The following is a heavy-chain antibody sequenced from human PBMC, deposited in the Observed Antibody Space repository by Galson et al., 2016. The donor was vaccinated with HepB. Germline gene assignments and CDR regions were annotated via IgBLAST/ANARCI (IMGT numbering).Heavy chain of an antibody. CDR3: ARAWTSRPSTRQIDHFDY. CDR2: TYYRSKWYN. CDR1: GDSVSSRTAS. J-gene: IGHJ4*02. Sequence: CAISGDSVSSRTASWNWIRQSPSRGLEWLGRTYYRSKWYNEYATSVGGRININPDTTENHFSLNLNSVTPEDTAIYYCARAWTSRPSTRQIDHFDYWGQGTLVTVSS. V-gene: IGHV6-1*01. D-gene: IGHD3-9*01.